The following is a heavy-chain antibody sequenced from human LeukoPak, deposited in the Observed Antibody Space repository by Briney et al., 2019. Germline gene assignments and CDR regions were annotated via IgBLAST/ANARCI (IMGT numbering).Heavy chain of an antibody. CDR3: ARITVSAEDFQQ. CDR1: GYSISSNYY. V-gene: IGHV4-38-2*01. D-gene: IGHD3-3*01. CDR2: VYHSGRT. J-gene: IGHJ1*01. Sequence: PGETLSLTCAVSGYSISSNYYWGWIRQPPGKGLEWIGNVYHSGRTYYNPSLKSRVTISLDTSKNQFSLNLSSVTAADTAMYYCARITVSAEDFQQWGQGTRVTVSS.